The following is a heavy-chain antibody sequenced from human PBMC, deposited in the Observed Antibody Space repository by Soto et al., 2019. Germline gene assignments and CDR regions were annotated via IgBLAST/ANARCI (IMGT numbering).Heavy chain of an antibody. V-gene: IGHV3-48*02. Sequence: EVHLVESGGGSVQPGGSLRLSCAASGFTFNSYSMHWVRQAPGKGLEWVSYITGSSSAIYYADSVKGRFTISRDNAKNSLSLQMNSLRDDATAVYYCARGYCNGGSCYPGIYWGQGTLVSVSS. CDR1: GFTFNSYS. CDR2: ITGSSSAI. CDR3: ARGYCNGGSCYPGIY. J-gene: IGHJ4*02. D-gene: IGHD2-15*01.